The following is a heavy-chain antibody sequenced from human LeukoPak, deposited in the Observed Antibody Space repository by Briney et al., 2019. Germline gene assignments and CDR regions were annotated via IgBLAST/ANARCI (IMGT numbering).Heavy chain of an antibody. D-gene: IGHD3-3*01. Sequence: GGSLRLSCVVSGFSLDSYWMSWVRQAPGKGPEWVANINQDGSEKYYVDSVKGRFSISRDNAKNSLYLQMNNLRAEDTAEYFCTRDGSGWSDSWGQGTLVTVSS. CDR2: INQDGSEK. J-gene: IGHJ5*01. CDR1: GFSLDSYW. CDR3: TRDGSGWSDS. V-gene: IGHV3-7*01.